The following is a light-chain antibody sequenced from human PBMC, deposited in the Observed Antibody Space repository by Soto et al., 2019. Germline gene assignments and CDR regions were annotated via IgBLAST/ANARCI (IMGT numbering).Light chain of an antibody. V-gene: IGLV1-51*02. Sequence: QSVLTQPPSVSAAPGQQVTISCSGSSSNIGNNYLSWYQQLPGTAPKLLIYENNKRPSGIPDRFSGSKSGTSATLGITGLQTGDEADYYCGTWDSSLSAGVFGEGTKLTVL. CDR3: GTWDSSLSAGV. J-gene: IGLJ3*02. CDR1: SSNIGNNY. CDR2: ENN.